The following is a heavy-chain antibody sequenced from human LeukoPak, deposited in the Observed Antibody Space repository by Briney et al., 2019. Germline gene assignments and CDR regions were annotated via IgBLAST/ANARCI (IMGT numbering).Heavy chain of an antibody. CDR2: INSDGSST. CDR1: GFTFSSYW. J-gene: IGHJ4*02. CDR3: ARRPDSSGWYSGGVDY. Sequence: GGSLRLSCAASGFTFSSYWMHWVRQAPGKGLVWVSRINSDGSSTSYADSVKGRFTISRDNAKNTLYLQMNSLRAEDTAVYYCARRPDSSGWYSGGVDYWGQGTLVTVSS. V-gene: IGHV3-74*01. D-gene: IGHD6-19*01.